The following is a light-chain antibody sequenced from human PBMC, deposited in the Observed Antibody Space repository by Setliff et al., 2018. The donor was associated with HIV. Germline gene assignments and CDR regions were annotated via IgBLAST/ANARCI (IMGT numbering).Light chain of an antibody. CDR3: AAWDDSLNGRYV. CDR2: TNN. V-gene: IGLV1-44*01. CDR1: VSNIGSNT. J-gene: IGLJ1*01. Sequence: QSVLTQPPSASGTPGQRVTISCSGSVSNIGSNTVNWYQQLPGTAPKLLIYTNNQRPSGVPDRFSGSKSGTSASLAISGLQPEDEADYYCAAWDDSLNGRYVFGTGTKVTVL.